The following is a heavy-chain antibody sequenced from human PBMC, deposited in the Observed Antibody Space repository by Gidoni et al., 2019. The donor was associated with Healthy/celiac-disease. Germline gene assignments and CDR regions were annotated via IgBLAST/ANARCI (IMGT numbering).Heavy chain of an antibody. CDR2: ISSSSSYY. Sequence: EVQLVESGGGLVKPGGSLRLSCAASGFTFSSYSTNWVRQAPGRGLEWVSSISSSSSYYYYADAVKCQFTISKDNAKNSLYLQMNSLRAEDTAVYYCARDDSQMTTVVKFRGQYYFDYWGQGTLVTVSS. D-gene: IGHD4-17*01. CDR3: ARDDSQMTTVVKFRGQYYFDY. CDR1: GFTFSSYS. J-gene: IGHJ4*02. V-gene: IGHV3-21*01.